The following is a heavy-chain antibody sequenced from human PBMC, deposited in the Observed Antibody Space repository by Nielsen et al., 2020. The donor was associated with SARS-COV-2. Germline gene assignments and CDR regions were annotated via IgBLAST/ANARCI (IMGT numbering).Heavy chain of an antibody. CDR2: IHGSGDET. V-gene: IGHV3-23*01. CDR1: GLTFSSSI. D-gene: IGHD3-10*01. J-gene: IGHJ4*02. CDR3: AKEVWFGELLTLGY. Sequence: GESLKISCTTSGLTFSSSIMAWVRQAPGKGLEWCSSIHGSGDETHYAGFAKGRFTISRDNSQNTVYLQMNSLRAEDTAIYYCAKEVWFGELLTLGYWGQGALVTVSS.